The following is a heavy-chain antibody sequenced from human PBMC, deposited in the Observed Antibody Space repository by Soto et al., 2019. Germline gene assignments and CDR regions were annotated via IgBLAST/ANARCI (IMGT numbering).Heavy chain of an antibody. Sequence: PGGSLRLSFAASGFAFSSSAMGWVGQAPGKGLEWVSAVGGSGGSTYYADPVKGRFTVSRDNSKDTLYLQMNSLTAVDTAVYFFAKNYFFDAWGAGTLVTFTS. CDR2: VGGSGGST. D-gene: IGHD3-10*01. CDR3: AKNYFFDA. V-gene: IGHV3-23*01. J-gene: IGHJ4*02. CDR1: GFAFSSSA.